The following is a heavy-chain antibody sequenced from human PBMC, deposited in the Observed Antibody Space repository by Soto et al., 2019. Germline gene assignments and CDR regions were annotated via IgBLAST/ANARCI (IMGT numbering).Heavy chain of an antibody. CDR2: ISYDGHNE. V-gene: IGHV3-30*03. J-gene: IGHJ4*02. CDR3: ARAGPFTIFGVTDFDY. Sequence: QVQLVESGGAVVQPGRSLRLSCAASGFTFSTYAMHWVRQAPGKGLEWVTTISYDGHNEYYADSVKGRITISRDNSNKMLYLQMNSLRAEDTAVYYCARAGPFTIFGVTDFDYWGQGTLVTVSS. D-gene: IGHD3-3*01. CDR1: GFTFSTYA.